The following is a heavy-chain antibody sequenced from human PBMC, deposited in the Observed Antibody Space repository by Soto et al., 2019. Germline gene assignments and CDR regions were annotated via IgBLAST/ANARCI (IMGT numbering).Heavy chain of an antibody. CDR3: AKDACSSTSCYGRHYYYGMDV. CDR2: ISGSGGST. D-gene: IGHD2-2*01. CDR1: GFTFSSYA. Sequence: GGSLRLSCAASGFTFSSYAMSWVRQAPGKGLEWVSAISGSGGSTYYADSVKGRFTISRDNSKNTLYLQMNSLRAEDTAVYYCAKDACSSTSCYGRHYYYGMDVWGQGTTVTVSS. V-gene: IGHV3-23*01. J-gene: IGHJ6*02.